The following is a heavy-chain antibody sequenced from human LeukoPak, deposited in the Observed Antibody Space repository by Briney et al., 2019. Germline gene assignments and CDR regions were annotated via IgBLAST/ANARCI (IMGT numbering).Heavy chain of an antibody. CDR3: ARDLPLWELLGGGAFDI. CDR2: INHSGST. J-gene: IGHJ3*02. D-gene: IGHD3-16*01. CDR1: GGSFSGYY. V-gene: IGHV4-34*01. Sequence: SETLSLTCAVYGGSFSGYYWSWIRQPPGKGLEWIGEINHSGSTNYNPSLKSRVTISVDTSKNQFSLKLSSVTAADTAVYYCARDLPLWELLGGGAFDIWGQGTMVTVSS.